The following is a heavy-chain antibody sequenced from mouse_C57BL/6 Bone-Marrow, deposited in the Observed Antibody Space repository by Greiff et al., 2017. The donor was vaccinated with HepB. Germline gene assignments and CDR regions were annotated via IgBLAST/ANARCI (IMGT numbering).Heavy chain of an antibody. CDR1: GYSITGDY. V-gene: IGHV3-8*01. CDR2: ISYSGST. D-gene: IGHD1-1*01. Sequence: EVQLQESGPGLAKPSQTLSLTCSVTGYSITGDYWNWIRKFPGNKLEYMGYISYSGSTYYNPSLKSRISITRDTSKNQYYLQLNAVTTEDTATYYCASTTVVPFDYWGQGTTLTVSS. J-gene: IGHJ2*01. CDR3: ASTTVVPFDY.